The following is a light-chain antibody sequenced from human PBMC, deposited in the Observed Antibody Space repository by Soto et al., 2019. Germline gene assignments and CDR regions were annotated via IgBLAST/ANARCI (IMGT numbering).Light chain of an antibody. CDR1: STNLGAGYD. V-gene: IGLV1-40*01. CDR3: QSYDCSVSGSWV. J-gene: IGLJ3*02. Sequence: QSVLTQPRSVSGAPGQRVTISCTGSSTNLGAGYDVQWYQQLPGTAPKLLIHSNTNRPSGVPDRFSGSKSDTSASLAITGFQVEDEADSYCQSYDCSVSGSWVFGGGTKVTVL. CDR2: SNT.